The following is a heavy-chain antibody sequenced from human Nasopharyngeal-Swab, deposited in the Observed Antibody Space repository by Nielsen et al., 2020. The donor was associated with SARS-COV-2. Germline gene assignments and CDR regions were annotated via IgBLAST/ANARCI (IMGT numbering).Heavy chain of an antibody. CDR1: GFTFSDSA. Sequence: GESLKIYCAASGFTFSDSAIHWVRQASGKGLGWVGRIRSKGNNYATAYAASVKGRFIIFRDDPTNTAYLQMNSLKTEDTAVYYCTRCGGGCYSGRDYWGQGTLVTVSS. V-gene: IGHV3-73*01. CDR2: IRSKGNNYAT. CDR3: TRCGGGCYSGRDY. D-gene: IGHD2-21*02. J-gene: IGHJ4*02.